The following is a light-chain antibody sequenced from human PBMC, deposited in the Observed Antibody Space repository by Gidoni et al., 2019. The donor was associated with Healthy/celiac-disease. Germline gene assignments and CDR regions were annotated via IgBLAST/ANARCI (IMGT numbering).Light chain of an antibody. CDR1: QSVSSY. Sequence: EIVLTQSPATLSLSPRERAPLSCRASQSVSSYLAWYQQKPGQAPRLLIYDASNRATGIPARFSGSGSGTDFTLTISSLEPEDFAVYYCQQRSNWPPITFGQGTRLEIK. V-gene: IGKV3-11*01. J-gene: IGKJ5*01. CDR3: QQRSNWPPIT. CDR2: DAS.